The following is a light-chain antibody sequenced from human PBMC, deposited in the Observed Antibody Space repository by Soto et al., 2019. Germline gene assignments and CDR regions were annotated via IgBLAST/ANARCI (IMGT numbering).Light chain of an antibody. CDR1: QSVTNSY. V-gene: IGKV3-20*01. CDR2: GAS. Sequence: IVSTQSPGTLSLSPGERATLSCRASQSVTNSYLAWYQQKPGPAPRLLIYGASSRATGIPDRFSGSGSGTDFTLTSSRLEPEDFAVYYCQQYRTSPYTFGQGTKLEIK. CDR3: QQYRTSPYT. J-gene: IGKJ2*01.